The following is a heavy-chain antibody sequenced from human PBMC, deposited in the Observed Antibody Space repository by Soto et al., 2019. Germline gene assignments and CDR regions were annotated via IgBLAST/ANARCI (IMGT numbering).Heavy chain of an antibody. CDR1: GGSFSGYY. D-gene: IGHD3-3*01. J-gene: IGHJ4*02. V-gene: IGHV4-34*01. CDR3: ARRYDFWSGYPW. CDR2: INHSGRT. Sequence: QVQLQQWGAGLLKPSETLSLTCAVYGGSFSGYYWSWIRQPPGKGLEWIGEINHSGRTNYTPSLKSRVTISVDTSKNQFSLKLSSVTAADTAVYYCARRYDFWSGYPWWGQGTLVTVSS.